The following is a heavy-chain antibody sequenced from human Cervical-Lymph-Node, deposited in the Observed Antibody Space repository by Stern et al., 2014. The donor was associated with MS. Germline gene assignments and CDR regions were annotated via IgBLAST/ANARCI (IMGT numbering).Heavy chain of an antibody. J-gene: IGHJ4*02. Sequence: QMQLVQSGPEVKKPGTSVKVSCKASGFTFTSSAMKWVRQARGQRLEWVGWIVSGRGNPYYETKFQERVTTTRDQAHSPPYMEMRSLRSEDTAVYFCAAGLLGGSYCAGWGQGTLVTVSS. V-gene: IGHV1-58*02. CDR1: GFTFTSSA. CDR2: IVSGRGNP. CDR3: AAGLLGGSYCAG. D-gene: IGHD1-26*01.